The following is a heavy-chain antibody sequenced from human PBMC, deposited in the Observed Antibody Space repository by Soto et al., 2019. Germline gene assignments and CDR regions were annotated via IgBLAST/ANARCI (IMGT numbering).Heavy chain of an antibody. J-gene: IGHJ3*02. CDR2: INPNSGGT. V-gene: IGHV1-2*04. D-gene: IGHD5-18*01. Sequence: GASVKVSCKASGYTFTGYYMHWVRQAPGQGLEWMGWINPNSGGTNYAQKFRGWVTMTRDTSISTAYMELSRLRSDDTAVYYCARERSSERYGAFDIWGQGTMVTVSS. CDR1: GYTFTGYY. CDR3: ARERSSERYGAFDI.